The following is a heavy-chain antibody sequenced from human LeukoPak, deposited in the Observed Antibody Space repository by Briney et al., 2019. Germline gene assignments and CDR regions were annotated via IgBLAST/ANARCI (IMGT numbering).Heavy chain of an antibody. D-gene: IGHD3-10*01. Sequence: PSGTLSLNCTVSGGSISSSSYFWGWIRQPPGKGLEWIGSIFYSGSTYYNPSLNSRVTISIDTSKNQFSLRLSSVTAADTAVYYCARDGMVRGVIIWDAFDIWGQGTMVTVSS. V-gene: IGHV4-39*02. CDR2: IFYSGST. J-gene: IGHJ3*02. CDR1: GGSISSSSYF. CDR3: ARDGMVRGVIIWDAFDI.